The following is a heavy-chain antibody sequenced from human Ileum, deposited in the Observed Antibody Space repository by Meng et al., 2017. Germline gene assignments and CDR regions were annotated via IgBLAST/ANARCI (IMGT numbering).Heavy chain of an antibody. J-gene: IGHJ4*02. Sequence: GGSLRLSCAASGFTFSSYAMSWVRQAPGKGLEWVSAFSGSGGSTYYADSVKGRFSISRNNSKNTLYLQMNSLRAEDTAIYYCAKGRTSDYWGQGTLVTVSS. D-gene: IGHD1-7*01. CDR2: FSGSGGST. V-gene: IGHV3-23*01. CDR3: AKGRTSDY. CDR1: GFTFSSYA.